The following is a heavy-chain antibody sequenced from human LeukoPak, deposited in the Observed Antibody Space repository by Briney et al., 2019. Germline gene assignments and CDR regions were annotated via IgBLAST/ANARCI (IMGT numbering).Heavy chain of an antibody. V-gene: IGHV3-7*01. CDR2: IKQDGSEK. CDR1: GFTFSSYW. Sequence: GGSLRLSCAASGFTFSSYWMSWVRQAPGKGLEWVANIKQDGSEKYYVDSVKGRFTISRDNAKNSLYLQINSLRAEDTAVYYRARDPYCSGGSCNDYFDYWGQGTLVTVSS. J-gene: IGHJ4*02. CDR3: ARDPYCSGGSCNDYFDY. D-gene: IGHD2-15*01.